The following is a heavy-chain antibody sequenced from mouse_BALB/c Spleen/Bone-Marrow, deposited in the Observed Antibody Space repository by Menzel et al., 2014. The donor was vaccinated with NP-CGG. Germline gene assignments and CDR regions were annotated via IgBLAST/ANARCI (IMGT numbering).Heavy chain of an antibody. CDR1: GYTFTVYW. CDR2: INPSTAYT. Sequence: QVHVKQSGAELAKPGASVKMSCKASGYTFTVYWIHWVKQRPGQGLEWIGYINPSTAYTEYNQKFKDKATLTADKSSTTAYMQLSSLTSEDSAVYYCALTTDAPFAYLGQGTLVTV. J-gene: IGHJ3*01. V-gene: IGHV1-7*01. D-gene: IGHD1-1*01. CDR3: ALTTDAPFAY.